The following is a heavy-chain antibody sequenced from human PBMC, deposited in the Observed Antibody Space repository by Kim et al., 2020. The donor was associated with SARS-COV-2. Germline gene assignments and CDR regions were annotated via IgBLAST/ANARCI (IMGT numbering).Heavy chain of an antibody. CDR3: ARYGSGSYYDY. CDR2: A. D-gene: IGHD3-10*01. V-gene: IGHV1-69*02. Sequence: ANYAQKFQGRVTITADKSTSTAYMELSSLRSEDTAVYYCARYGSGSYYDYWGQGTLVTVSS. J-gene: IGHJ4*02.